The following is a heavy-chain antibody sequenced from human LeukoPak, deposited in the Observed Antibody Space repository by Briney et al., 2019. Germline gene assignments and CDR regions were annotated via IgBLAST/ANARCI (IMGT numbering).Heavy chain of an antibody. D-gene: IGHD1-26*01. V-gene: IGHV3-74*03. J-gene: IGHJ3*02. CDR3: ARDGSIIAFDM. Sequence: GGSLRLSCAASGFTFSSYWMHWVRHVPGKGMVWVSRINSDGSSTMYADSVKGRFTISRDNAKNTLYLQMNSLRAEDTAVYYCARDGSIIAFDMWGQGTMVTVSS. CDR2: INSDGSST. CDR1: GFTFSSYW.